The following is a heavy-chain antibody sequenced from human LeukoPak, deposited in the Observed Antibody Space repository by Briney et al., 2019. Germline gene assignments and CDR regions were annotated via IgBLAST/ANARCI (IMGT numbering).Heavy chain of an antibody. CDR3: AKGYHYGSAGYYTATSPDH. CDR1: GFTFSNFA. Sequence: PGGSLRLSCAASGFTFSNFAMHFVRQAPGKGLEWVALISYDGNKKEYGESVKGRCTISRDNSQNTLYLQIHSLRDEDTAVYYCAKGYHYGSAGYYTATSPDHWGQGTQVTVSS. CDR2: ISYDGNKK. J-gene: IGHJ4*02. V-gene: IGHV3-30*18. D-gene: IGHD2-8*01.